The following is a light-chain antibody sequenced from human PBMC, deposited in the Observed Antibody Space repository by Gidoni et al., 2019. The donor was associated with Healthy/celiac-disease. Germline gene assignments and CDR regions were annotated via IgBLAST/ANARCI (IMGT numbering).Light chain of an antibody. Sequence: DIQMTQPPSTLSASVGDRVTITCRASQSISSWLAWYQQKPGKAPKLLIYKASSLESGVPSRFSGSGSGTEFTLTISRLQPDDFATYYCQQYNSYSPWTFGQGTKVEIK. V-gene: IGKV1-5*03. CDR2: KAS. CDR3: QQYNSYSPWT. CDR1: QSISSW. J-gene: IGKJ1*01.